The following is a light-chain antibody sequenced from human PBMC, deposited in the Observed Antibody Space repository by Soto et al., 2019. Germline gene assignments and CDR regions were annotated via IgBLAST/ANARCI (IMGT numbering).Light chain of an antibody. CDR2: WAS. V-gene: IGKV4-1*01. CDR3: QQYYSSPYT. CDR1: QSVLYSSNNKNY. Sequence: DIVMTQSPDSLAVSLGERATINCKSSQSVLYSSNNKNYLAWYQQKPGQPPKLLIYWASTRESGVPDRFSGSGSGTDFTLTISSLQAEDGAVYYCQQYYSSPYTFGQGTKVEIK. J-gene: IGKJ2*01.